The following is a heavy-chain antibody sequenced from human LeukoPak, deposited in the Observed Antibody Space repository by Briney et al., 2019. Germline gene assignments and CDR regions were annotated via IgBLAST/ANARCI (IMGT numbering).Heavy chain of an antibody. CDR3: ARQRVGATAGFDYYYMDV. CDR2: IYHIGRT. V-gene: IGHV4-38-2*02. CDR1: GYSISSGYY. J-gene: IGHJ6*03. Sequence: SEILSLTCTVSGYSISSGYYWGWIRQPPGKGLEWFGSIYHIGRTYYNPSLKSRVTISVDTSKNQFSLKLSSVTAADTAVYYCARQRVGATAGFDYYYMDVWGKGTTVTVSS. D-gene: IGHD1-26*01.